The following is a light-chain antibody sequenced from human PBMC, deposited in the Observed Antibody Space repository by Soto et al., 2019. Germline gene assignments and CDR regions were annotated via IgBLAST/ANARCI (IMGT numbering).Light chain of an antibody. CDR1: QSIGNA. CDR2: GAS. V-gene: IGKV1-6*01. J-gene: IGKJ1*01. Sequence: AGQMTQSPSSLSASVGDRVTITCRASQSIGNALGWYQQKPGKPPKVLIYGASNLQSGVPQRFSGSGSGTDFTLTISSLQPEDSATYYCLQDINYPWTFGQGTKVDIK. CDR3: LQDINYPWT.